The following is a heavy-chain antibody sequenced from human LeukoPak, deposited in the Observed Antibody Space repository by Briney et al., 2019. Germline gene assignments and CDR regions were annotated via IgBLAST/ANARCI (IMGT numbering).Heavy chain of an antibody. V-gene: IGHV3-53*01. Sequence: GGSLRLSCAASGFTVSSSYMSLVCQAPGSGLEWVSVFYIDGRTYYADSVRGRFTISTDNSKNTVYLQMSSLRAEDTAVYYCARGDGYNFFLHWGQGTLVTVSS. J-gene: IGHJ1*01. CDR1: GFTVSSSY. CDR3: ARGDGYNFFLH. D-gene: IGHD5-24*01. CDR2: FYIDGRT.